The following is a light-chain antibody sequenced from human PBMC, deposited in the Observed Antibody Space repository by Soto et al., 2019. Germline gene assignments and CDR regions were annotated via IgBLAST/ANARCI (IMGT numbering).Light chain of an antibody. V-gene: IGKV3-15*01. CDR1: QSVSSN. J-gene: IGKJ5*01. CDR2: GAS. Sequence: EIVMTQSPATLSVSPGERATLSCRASQSVSSNLAWYQQKPGQAPRLLIYGASTRATGIPARFSGSGSGTEFTLTISSLQCEDFAVYYCQQYNNWPKITCGEGTRLEIK. CDR3: QQYNNWPKIT.